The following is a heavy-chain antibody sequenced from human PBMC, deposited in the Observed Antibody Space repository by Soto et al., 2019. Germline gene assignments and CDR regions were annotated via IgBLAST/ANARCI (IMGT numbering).Heavy chain of an antibody. Sequence: SETLSLTCAVYGGSFSGYYWSWIRQPPGKGLEWIGEINHSGSTNYNPSLKSRVTISVDTSKNQFSLRLSSVTAADTAVYYCARWTSTGYYRTIDYWGQGTLVTSPQ. CDR2: INHSGST. CDR3: ARWTSTGYYRTIDY. D-gene: IGHD3-9*01. CDR1: GGSFSGYY. J-gene: IGHJ4*02. V-gene: IGHV4-34*01.